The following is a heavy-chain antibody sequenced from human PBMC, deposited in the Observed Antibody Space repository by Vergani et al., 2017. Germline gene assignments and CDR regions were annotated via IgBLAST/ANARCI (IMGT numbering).Heavy chain of an antibody. CDR3: ARVXTIFGVVTPYYYYGMDV. J-gene: IGHJ6*02. V-gene: IGHV3-48*02. CDR2: ISSSSSTI. Sequence: EVQLVESGGGLVQPGGSLRLSCAASGFTFSSYSMNWVRQAPGKGLEWVSYISSSSSTIYYADSVKGRFTISRDNAKNSLYLQMNSLRDEDTAVYYCARVXTIFGVVTPYYYYGMDVWGQGTTVTVSS. D-gene: IGHD3-3*01. CDR1: GFTFSSYS.